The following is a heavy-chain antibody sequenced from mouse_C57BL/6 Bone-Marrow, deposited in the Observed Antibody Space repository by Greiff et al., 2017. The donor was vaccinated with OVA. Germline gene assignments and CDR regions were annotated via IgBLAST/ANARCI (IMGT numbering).Heavy chain of an antibody. Sequence: QVQLQQPGAELVRPGSSVKLSCKASGYTFTSYWMDWVKQRPGQGLEWIGNIYPSDSETHYNQKFKDKATLTVDKSSSTAYMQLSSLPSEDSAVYYCARPFYYYGSTWFAYWGQGTLVTVSA. D-gene: IGHD1-1*01. CDR2: IYPSDSET. CDR3: ARPFYYYGSTWFAY. CDR1: GYTFTSYW. J-gene: IGHJ3*01. V-gene: IGHV1-61*01.